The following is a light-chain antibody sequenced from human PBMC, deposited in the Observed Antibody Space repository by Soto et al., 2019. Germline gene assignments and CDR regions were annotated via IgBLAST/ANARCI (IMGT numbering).Light chain of an antibody. V-gene: IGKV3-15*01. CDR1: QSVSSN. CDR3: QQYDNWPPTWT. J-gene: IGKJ1*01. Sequence: EIVMTHSPATLSVSPGERATLSCRASQSVSSNLAWYQQKPGQAPRLLIYGASTGATGIPARFSGSGSGTEFTLTISSLQSEDFAVYYCQQYDNWPPTWTFGQGTKVDVK. CDR2: GAS.